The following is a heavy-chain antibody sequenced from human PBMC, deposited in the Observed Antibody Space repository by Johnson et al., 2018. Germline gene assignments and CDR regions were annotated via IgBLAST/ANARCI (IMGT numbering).Heavy chain of an antibody. CDR3: GKGQGNWSEAGGIFSGTHPLDS. V-gene: IGHV3-30*18. CDR2: ISFDGNNK. Sequence: QVQLVQSGGGVVQPGRSLRLSCAASGFTFSNYGMHWVRQAPGKGLAWVAAISFDGNNKFYADSVKGRFTISRDNSKNTMYLQMSSLRVEDAGVYYCGKGQGNWSEAGGIFSGTHPLDSWGHGPLVTGSS. J-gene: IGHJ5*01. D-gene: IGHD1-1*01. CDR1: GFTFSNYG.